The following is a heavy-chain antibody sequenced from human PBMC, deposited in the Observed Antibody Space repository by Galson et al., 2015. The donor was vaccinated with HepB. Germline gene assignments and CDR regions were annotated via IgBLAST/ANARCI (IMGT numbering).Heavy chain of an antibody. CDR3: VRVPINREGKSY. V-gene: IGHV3-21*01. CDR1: GFGFNNYA. J-gene: IGHJ4*02. D-gene: IGHD5-24*01. Sequence: SLRLSCAASGFGFNNYAINWVRQSPGKGLEWVSSISRDSAIIFYVDSVKGRFTISRDNAKNSLYLQMNNLRAEDTALYYCVRVPINREGKSYWGQGTLVTVSS. CDR2: ISRDSAII.